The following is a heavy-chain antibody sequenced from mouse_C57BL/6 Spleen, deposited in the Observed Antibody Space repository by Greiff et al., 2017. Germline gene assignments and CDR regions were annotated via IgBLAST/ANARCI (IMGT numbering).Heavy chain of an antibody. J-gene: IGHJ1*03. V-gene: IGHV1-82*01. Sequence: VQLQQSGPELVKPGASVKISCKASGYAFSSSWMNWVKQRPGKGLEWIGRIYPGDGDTNYNGKFKGKATLTADKSSSTAYMQLSSLTSEDSAVSFCARGLRDWYFDGWGTGTTVTVSS. CDR1: GYAFSSSW. CDR2: IYPGDGDT. D-gene: IGHD2-2*01. CDR3: ARGLRDWYFDG.